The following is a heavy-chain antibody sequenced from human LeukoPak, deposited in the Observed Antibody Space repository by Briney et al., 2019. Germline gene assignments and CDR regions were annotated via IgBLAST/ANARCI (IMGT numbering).Heavy chain of an antibody. D-gene: IGHD6-19*01. CDR1: GFTFSSYA. CDR2: ISYDGSNK. Sequence: GGSLRLSCAASGFTFSSYAMHWVRQAPGKGLEWVAVISYDGSNKYYADSVKGRFTISRDNSKNTLYLQMNSLRAEDTAVYYCARRDSSGWYNWFDPWGQGTLVTVSS. J-gene: IGHJ5*02. CDR3: ARRDSSGWYNWFDP. V-gene: IGHV3-30*04.